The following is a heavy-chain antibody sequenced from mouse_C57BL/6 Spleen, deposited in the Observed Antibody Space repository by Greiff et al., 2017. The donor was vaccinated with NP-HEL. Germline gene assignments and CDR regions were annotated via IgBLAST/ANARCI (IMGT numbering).Heavy chain of an antibody. D-gene: IGHD1-1*01. CDR3: ARINHGSSYCFGY. V-gene: IGHV1-80*01. CDR2: IYPGDGDT. CDR1: GYAFSSYW. Sequence: QVQLQQSGAELVKPGASVKISCKASGYAFSSYWMNWVKQRPGKGLEWIGQIYPGDGDTNYNGKFKGKATLTADKSSSTAYMQLSSLTSEDSAVYFWARINHGSSYCFGYWGQGTTLTVSS. J-gene: IGHJ2*01.